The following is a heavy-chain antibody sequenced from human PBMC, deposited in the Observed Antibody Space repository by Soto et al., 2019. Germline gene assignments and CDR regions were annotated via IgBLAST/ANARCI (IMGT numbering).Heavy chain of an antibody. J-gene: IGHJ6*02. D-gene: IGHD2-21*01. V-gene: IGHV4-59*08. Sequence: SETLSLTCTVSGGSISSYYWSWTRKPPGKGLEWIGYIYYSGNPTYNPSFKSRVTMSEDRSKNQFSLRLSSLTAADTAVYYCARNSPLLENVYYGMAVWGQGTTVTVSS. CDR1: GGSISSYY. CDR3: ARNSPLLENVYYGMAV. CDR2: IYYSGNP.